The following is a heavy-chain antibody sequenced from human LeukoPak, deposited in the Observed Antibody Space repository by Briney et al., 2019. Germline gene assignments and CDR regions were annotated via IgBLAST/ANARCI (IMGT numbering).Heavy chain of an antibody. D-gene: IGHD6-19*01. CDR1: GGSISSYY. CDR3: ARRESSGWSPPIVAFDI. J-gene: IGHJ3*02. V-gene: IGHV4-59*01. Sequence: SETLSLTCTVSGGSISSYYWSWIRQPPGKGLEWIGYIYYSGSTNYNPSLKSRVTISVDTSKNQFSLKLSSVTAADTAVYYYARRESSGWSPPIVAFDIWGQGTMSPVSS. CDR2: IYYSGST.